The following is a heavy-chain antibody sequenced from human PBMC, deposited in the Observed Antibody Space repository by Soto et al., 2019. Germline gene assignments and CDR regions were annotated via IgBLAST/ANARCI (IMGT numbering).Heavy chain of an antibody. CDR2: IVPILGAG. V-gene: IGHV1-69*06. Sequence: QVQLVQSGAEVKKPGSSVKVSCKASGDTFTTYTINWVRQAPGQGLEWMGGIVPILGAGNYAQKFQGRVTITADRSTTTAYLDLSSLRSDDTAVYYCAREGEGIPAHRYWGQGTLVTGSS. J-gene: IGHJ4*02. D-gene: IGHD3-16*01. CDR1: GDTFTTYT. CDR3: AREGEGIPAHRY.